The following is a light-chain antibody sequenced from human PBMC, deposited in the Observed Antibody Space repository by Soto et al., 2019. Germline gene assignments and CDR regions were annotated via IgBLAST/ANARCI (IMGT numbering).Light chain of an antibody. J-gene: IGLJ1*01. V-gene: IGLV2-14*03. Sequence: QAASVFGSPGQSITISCTGTSSDVGGYNFVSWYQQHPGKAPKLIIYEVSSRPSGVSNRFSGSKSGNTASLTISGLQPEDEADYYCSSYTTSSTLVFGTGTKLTVL. CDR1: SSDVGGYNF. CDR2: EVS. CDR3: SSYTTSSTLV.